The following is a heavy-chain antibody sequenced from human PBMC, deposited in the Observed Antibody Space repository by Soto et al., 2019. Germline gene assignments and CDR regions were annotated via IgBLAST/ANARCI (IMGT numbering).Heavy chain of an antibody. V-gene: IGHV3-23*01. Sequence: GGSLRLSCAASGFTFSSYAMSWVRQAPGKGLEWVSAISGSGGSTYYADSVKGRFTISRDNSKNTLYLQMNSLRAEDTAVYYCAKYRDLYYYDSSGNDAFDIWGQGTMVTVSS. J-gene: IGHJ3*02. CDR3: AKYRDLYYYDSSGNDAFDI. CDR2: ISGSGGST. CDR1: GFTFSSYA. D-gene: IGHD3-22*01.